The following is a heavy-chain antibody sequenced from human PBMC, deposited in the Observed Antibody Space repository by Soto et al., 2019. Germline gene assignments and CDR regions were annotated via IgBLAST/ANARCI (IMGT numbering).Heavy chain of an antibody. J-gene: IGHJ6*02. Sequence: PGGSLRLSCSASGFTFNSYAMHWVRQAPGKGLEYVSAISGNGGTTYYADSVKGRFTISRDNSKNTLYLQMSSLGGEDMAAYYCVKGRKAASAPLKFVGMDMWGQGATVDVS. CDR2: ISGNGGTT. D-gene: IGHD6-13*01. CDR3: VKGRKAASAPLKFVGMDM. CDR1: GFTFNSYA. V-gene: IGHV3-64D*06.